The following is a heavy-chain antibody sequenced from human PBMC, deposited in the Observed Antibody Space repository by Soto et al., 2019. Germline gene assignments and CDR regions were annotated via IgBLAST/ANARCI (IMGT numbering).Heavy chain of an antibody. D-gene: IGHD6-19*01. J-gene: IGHJ4*02. CDR1: GFTFSSYG. CDR2: ISYDGSNK. V-gene: IGHV3-30*18. Sequence: GGSLRLSCAASGFTFSSYGMHWVRQAPGKGLEWVAVISYDGSNKYYADTVKGRFTISRDNSKNTLYLQMNSLRTEDTAVYYCAKRYSSGWSPRNDHWGQGTLVTVSS. CDR3: AKRYSSGWSPRNDH.